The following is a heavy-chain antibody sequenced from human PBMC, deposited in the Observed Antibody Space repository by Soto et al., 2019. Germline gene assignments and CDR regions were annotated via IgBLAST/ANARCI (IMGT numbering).Heavy chain of an antibody. V-gene: IGHV6-1*01. CDR3: VRDRYSSSGWFDP. CDR1: GDSVSSYSAA. Sequence: QTLSLTCAISGDSVSSYSAAWNWIRQSPSGGLEWLGRTYYRSRFFSDYAESVKSRIIINPDTSKNQFSLQLKSVTPEDTAVYYCVRDRYSSSGWFDPWGEGTPVTAS. D-gene: IGHD3-10*01. J-gene: IGHJ5*02. CDR2: TYYRSRFFS.